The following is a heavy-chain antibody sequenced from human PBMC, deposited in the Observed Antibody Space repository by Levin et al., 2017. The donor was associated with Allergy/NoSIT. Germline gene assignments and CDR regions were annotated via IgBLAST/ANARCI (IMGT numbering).Heavy chain of an antibody. CDR3: AKDVYGSGWYPLGNDAFEM. CDR1: GFTFSSYG. J-gene: IGHJ3*02. Sequence: PSGGSLRLSCAASGFTFSSYGMHWVRQAPGKGLEWVAVISSDGRKKFYADSVKGRFTISRDNSKNTLDLQMNSLRAEDTAVYYCAKDVYGSGWYPLGNDAFEMWGHGTKVSVSS. CDR2: ISSDGRKK. V-gene: IGHV3-30*18. D-gene: IGHD6-19*01.